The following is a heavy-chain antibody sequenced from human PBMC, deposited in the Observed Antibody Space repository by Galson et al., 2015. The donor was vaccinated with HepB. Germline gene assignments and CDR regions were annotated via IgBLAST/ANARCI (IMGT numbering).Heavy chain of an antibody. CDR3: ARGYCNSTNCLPNYFDP. V-gene: IGHV3-74*01. CDR1: GFTVSNFW. Sequence: SLRLSCAAPGFTVSNFWMHWVRQAPGKGLVWVSRLNSDGTTTNYADSVKGRFSISRDNAKNTLYLQMNSLRAEDTAVYYCARGYCNSTNCLPNYFDPWGQGTLVTVSS. J-gene: IGHJ5*02. CDR2: LNSDGTTT. D-gene: IGHD2-2*01.